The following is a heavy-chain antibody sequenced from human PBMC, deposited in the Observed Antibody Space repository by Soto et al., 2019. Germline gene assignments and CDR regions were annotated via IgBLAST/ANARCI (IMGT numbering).Heavy chain of an antibody. J-gene: IGHJ6*02. D-gene: IGHD3-3*01. CDR2: ISAYNGNT. CDR3: ARDRQYYDFWSGYYGMDV. Sequence: ASVKVSWKASGYTFTIYGISLVRQAPGQGLEWMGWISAYNGNTNYAQKLQGRVTMTTDTSTSTAYMELRSLRSDDTAVYYCARDRQYYDFWSGYYGMDVWGQGTTVTVSS. V-gene: IGHV1-18*01. CDR1: GYTFTIYG.